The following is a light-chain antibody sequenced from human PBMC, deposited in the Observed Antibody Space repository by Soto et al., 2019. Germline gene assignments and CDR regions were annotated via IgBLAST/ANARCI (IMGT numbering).Light chain of an antibody. V-gene: IGLV1-51*02. CDR3: GTWDSSLSVFV. J-gene: IGLJ1*01. CDR1: SSNIGKNY. CDR2: EDN. Sequence: QSVLTQPPSVSAAPGQKVTFSCSGSSSNIGKNYVSWYQQVPGTAPKLLIYEDNKRRSGIPDRLSGSKSGTSATLGITGLQTGDEADYYCGTWDSSLSVFVFGTGTTV.